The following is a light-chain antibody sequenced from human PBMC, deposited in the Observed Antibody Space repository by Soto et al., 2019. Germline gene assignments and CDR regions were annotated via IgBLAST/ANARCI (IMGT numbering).Light chain of an antibody. V-gene: IGLV4-69*01. CDR3: QTWGTGDVV. J-gene: IGLJ2*01. CDR1: SGHSNYA. Sequence: QPVLTQSPSASASLGASVKLTCTLSSGHSNYAIAWHQQQPEKGPRYLMKLTSDGSHSKGDGIPDRFSGSSSGAERYLTISRLQSEDEADYYCQTWGTGDVVFGGGTKLTVL. CDR2: LTSDGSH.